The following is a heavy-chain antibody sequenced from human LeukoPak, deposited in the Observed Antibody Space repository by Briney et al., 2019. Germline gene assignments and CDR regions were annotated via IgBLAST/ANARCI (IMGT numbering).Heavy chain of an antibody. CDR1: GFTFTRYW. Sequence: GGSLRLPCAASGFTFTRYWMHWVRQVPGKGLVWVSRINIDGTTTNYADSVKGRFTVSRDNAKNTLFLQLSSLRVEDTAVYYCARDSYEVGATFDYWGQGTLVTVSS. CDR3: ARDSYEVGATFDY. V-gene: IGHV3-74*01. J-gene: IGHJ4*02. D-gene: IGHD1-26*01. CDR2: INIDGTTT.